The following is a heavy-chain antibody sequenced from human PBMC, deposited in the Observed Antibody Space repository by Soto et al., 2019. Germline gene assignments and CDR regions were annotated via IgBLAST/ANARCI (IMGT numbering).Heavy chain of an antibody. CDR1: GYTFTSYD. V-gene: IGHV1-8*01. D-gene: IGHD3-16*01. CDR2: MNPNSGNT. CDR3: ARGFWGFGAFDI. Sequence: QVQLVQSGAEVKKPGASVKVSCKASGYTFTSYDINWVRQATGQGLEWVGWMNPNSGNTGHAQKFQGRVTMTRNPSISPADMELSSLRSEDTAVYYCARGFWGFGAFDIWGQGTMVNVSS. J-gene: IGHJ3*02.